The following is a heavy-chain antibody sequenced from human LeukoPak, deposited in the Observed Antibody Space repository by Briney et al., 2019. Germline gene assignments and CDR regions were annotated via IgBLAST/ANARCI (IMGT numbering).Heavy chain of an antibody. CDR1: GFTFSSYA. J-gene: IGHJ4*02. V-gene: IGHV3-23*01. D-gene: IGHD3-10*01. CDR2: ISGSGGST. CDR3: ARDDSHYGSGSYFGY. Sequence: GGSLRLSCAASGFTFSSYAMSWVRQAPGKGLEWVSAISGSGGSTYYADSVKGRFTISRDNSKNTLYLQMNSLRAEDTAVYYCARDDSHYGSGSYFGYWGQGTLVTVSS.